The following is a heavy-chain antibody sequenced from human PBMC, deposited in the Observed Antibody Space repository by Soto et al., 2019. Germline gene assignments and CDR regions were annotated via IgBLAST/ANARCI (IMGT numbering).Heavy chain of an antibody. CDR3: ARVAVAGIFNNWFDP. V-gene: IGHV3-48*02. CDR2: ISSSSSTI. D-gene: IGHD6-19*01. CDR1: GCTFSSYS. Sequence: EVQLVESGGGLVQPGGSLRLSCAASGCTFSSYSMNWVRQAPGKGLEWVSYISSSSSTIYYADSVKGRFTISRDNAKNSPYLQMNSLRDEDTSVYYCARVAVAGIFNNWFDPWGQGTLVTVSS. J-gene: IGHJ5*02.